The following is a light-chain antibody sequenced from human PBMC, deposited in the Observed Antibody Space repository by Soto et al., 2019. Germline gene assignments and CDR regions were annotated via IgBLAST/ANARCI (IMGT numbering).Light chain of an antibody. CDR1: QTISSW. V-gene: IGKV1-5*03. CDR3: LQHNSYPQT. J-gene: IGKJ1*01. CDR2: KAS. Sequence: IRLTQSPSTLSGSVGARVAINCRASQTISSWLAWYQQKPGKAPKLLIYKASTLKSGVPSRFSGSGSGTEFTLTISSLQPEDFATYYCLQHNSYPQTVGQGTKVEI.